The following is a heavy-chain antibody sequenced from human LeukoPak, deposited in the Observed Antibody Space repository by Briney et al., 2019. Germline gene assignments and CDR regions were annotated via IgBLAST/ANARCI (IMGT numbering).Heavy chain of an antibody. CDR2: IYYSGST. CDR1: GGSISSYY. V-gene: IGHV4-59*08. CDR3: ARRGCSSTSCSDNWFDP. Sequence: PSETLSLTCTVSGGSISSYYWSWIRQPPGKGLEWIGYIYYSGSTNYNPSLKSRVTISVDTSKNQFSLKLSSVTAADTAVYYCARRGCSSTSCSDNWFDPWGQGTLVTVSS. J-gene: IGHJ5*02. D-gene: IGHD2-2*01.